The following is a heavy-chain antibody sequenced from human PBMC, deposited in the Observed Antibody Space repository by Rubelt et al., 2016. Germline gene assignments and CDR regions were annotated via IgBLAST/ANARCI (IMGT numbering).Heavy chain of an antibody. CDR2: ISAYNGQT. CDR1: GYSLTNYG. Sequence: QVQLVQSGAEVKKPGASVKVSCKASGYSLTNYGMNWVRQAPGQGLEWMGWISAYNGQTIYEQEFEGRVTLTTDTSTNTAYMEVKSLTFDDTAIYYCARDRRDWFDPWGQGTLVTVSS. CDR3: ARDRRDWFDP. V-gene: IGHV1-18*01. J-gene: IGHJ5*02.